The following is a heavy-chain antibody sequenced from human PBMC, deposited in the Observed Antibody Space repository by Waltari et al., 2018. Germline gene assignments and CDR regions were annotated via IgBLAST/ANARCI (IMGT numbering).Heavy chain of an antibody. CDR3: AKDHETYYYGSGSYLDY. D-gene: IGHD3-10*01. CDR1: GFTFSRYN. Sequence: QVQLVESGGGVVQPGGSLRLSCAASGFTFSRYNMHWVRQAPGKGLEWVAFLRYDGSNKYYADSVKGRFTISRDNSKNTLYLQMNSLRAEDTAVYYCAKDHETYYYGSGSYLDYWGQGTLVTVSS. J-gene: IGHJ4*02. V-gene: IGHV3-30*02. CDR2: LRYDGSNK.